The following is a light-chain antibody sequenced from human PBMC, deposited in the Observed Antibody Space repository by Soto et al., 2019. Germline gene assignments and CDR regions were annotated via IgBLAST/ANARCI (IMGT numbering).Light chain of an antibody. CDR2: GSS. V-gene: IGLV1-40*01. CDR1: SSNFGAGYD. Sequence: QSVLTQPPSVSGAPGQSVTISCTGSSSNFGAGYDVHWYQQLPGTAPKLLIYGSSNRPSGVPARFSGSKSGTSASLAISGLRSEDEADYYCSAWDDSLSGLVFGRGTKVTVL. J-gene: IGLJ2*01. CDR3: SAWDDSLSGLV.